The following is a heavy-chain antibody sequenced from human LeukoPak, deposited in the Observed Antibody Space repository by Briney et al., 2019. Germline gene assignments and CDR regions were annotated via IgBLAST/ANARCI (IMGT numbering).Heavy chain of an antibody. J-gene: IGHJ3*02. D-gene: IGHD3-22*01. CDR2: INPSGGST. V-gene: IGHV1-46*01. CDR1: GYTFTTYY. CDR3: ARDHYYDSSGYSDAFDI. Sequence: ASVTVSCKASGYTFTTYYMHWVRQAPGQGLEWMGIINPSGGSTSYAQKFQGRVTMTRDMSTSTVYMELSSLRSEDTAVYYCARDHYYDSSGYSDAFDIWGQGTMVTVSS.